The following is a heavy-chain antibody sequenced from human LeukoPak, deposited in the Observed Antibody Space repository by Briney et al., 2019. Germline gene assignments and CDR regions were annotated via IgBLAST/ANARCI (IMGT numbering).Heavy chain of an antibody. CDR1: GYSISSGYF. CDR2: VYHVGTT. Sequence: SETLSLTCTVSGYSISSGYFWGWIRQPPGQGLEWIGVYHVGTTDNNPSLKSRVTISVDTSKNQMSLKLSSVTAADTAVYYCASLRKRGGAFDVWGQGTMVTVSS. CDR3: ASLRKRGGAFDV. J-gene: IGHJ3*01. V-gene: IGHV4-38-2*02.